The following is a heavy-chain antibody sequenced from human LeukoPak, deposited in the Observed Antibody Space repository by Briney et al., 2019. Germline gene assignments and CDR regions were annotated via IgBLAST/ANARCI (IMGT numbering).Heavy chain of an antibody. J-gene: IGHJ3*02. V-gene: IGHV3-66*01. Sequence: QPGGSLRLSCAASGFSVNTNYMTWVRQAPGKGLEWVSVLYSGGGAYYADSVKDRFTISRDYSQNTLLLQMNSLRAGDTALYYCARGKTSDDIVEDAFDIWGQGTMVAVSS. CDR1: GFSVNTNY. CDR2: LYSGGGA. D-gene: IGHD2-15*01. CDR3: ARGKTSDDIVEDAFDI.